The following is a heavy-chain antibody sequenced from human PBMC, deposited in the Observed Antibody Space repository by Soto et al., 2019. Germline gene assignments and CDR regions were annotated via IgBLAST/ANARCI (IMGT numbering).Heavy chain of an antibody. CDR2: ISAYNGNT. CDR3: AWEAFLGTVSLGY. CDR1: GYTFTSYG. Sequence: QVQLVQSESEVRKPGASVKVSCRASGYTFTSYGISWVRQAPGQGLEWMGWISAYNGNTNYAQRLQGRVTMTTDTSTNTAYMELRSLKSDDTAVYDCAWEAFLGTVSLGYWGQGTRVIVSS. D-gene: IGHD4-4*01. J-gene: IGHJ4*02. V-gene: IGHV1-18*01.